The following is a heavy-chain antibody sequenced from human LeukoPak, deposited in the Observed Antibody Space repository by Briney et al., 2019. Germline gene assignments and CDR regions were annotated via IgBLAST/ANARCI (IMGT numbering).Heavy chain of an antibody. D-gene: IGHD3-3*01. V-gene: IGHV1-69*13. CDR2: IIPIFGTA. CDR1: GGTFSSYA. CDR3: ARDPLTIFGVVNEYGMDV. Sequence: ASVKVSCKASGGTFSSYAISWVRQAPGQGLEWMGGIIPIFGTANYAQKFQGRVTITADESTSTAYMELSSLRSEDTAVYYCARDPLTIFGVVNEYGMDVWGQGTTVTVSS. J-gene: IGHJ6*02.